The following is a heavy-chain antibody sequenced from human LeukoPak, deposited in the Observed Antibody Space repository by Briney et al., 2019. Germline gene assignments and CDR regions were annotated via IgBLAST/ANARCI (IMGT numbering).Heavy chain of an antibody. D-gene: IGHD4-17*01. Sequence: ASVKVSCKASGYTFTSYAMHWVRQAPGQGLEWMGWINPNSGGTNYAQKFQGRVTMTRDTSISTAYMELSRLRSDDTAVYYCARSRGAYGDYADYFDYWGQGTLVTVSS. V-gene: IGHV1-2*02. CDR1: GYTFTSYA. CDR2: INPNSGGT. CDR3: ARSRGAYGDYADYFDY. J-gene: IGHJ4*02.